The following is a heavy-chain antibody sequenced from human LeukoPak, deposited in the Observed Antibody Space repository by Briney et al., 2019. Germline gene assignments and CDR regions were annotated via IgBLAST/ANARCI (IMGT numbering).Heavy chain of an antibody. V-gene: IGHV1-8*03. CDR2: IIPNSGNT. Sequence: SSVKVSCKASGGTFSSYAISWVRQAPGQGLEWMGRIIPNSGNTGYAQKFQGRVTITRNTSISTAYMELSSLRSEDTAVYYCARYSSWDFDYWGQGTLVTVSS. J-gene: IGHJ4*02. CDR1: GGTFSSYA. D-gene: IGHD6-13*01. CDR3: ARYSSWDFDY.